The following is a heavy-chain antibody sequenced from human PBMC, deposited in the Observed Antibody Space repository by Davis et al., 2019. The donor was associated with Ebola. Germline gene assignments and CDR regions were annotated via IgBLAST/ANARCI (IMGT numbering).Heavy chain of an antibody. D-gene: IGHD2-21*01. V-gene: IGHV3-23*01. Sequence: GGSLRLSCAASGFTFSSYAMSWVRQAPGKGLEWVSAISGSGGSTYYADSVKGRFTISRDNSKNTLYLQMNSLRAEDTAVYYCARDHPDIVGVYNWFDPWGQGTLVTVSS. CDR2: ISGSGGST. CDR3: ARDHPDIVGVYNWFDP. J-gene: IGHJ5*02. CDR1: GFTFSSYA.